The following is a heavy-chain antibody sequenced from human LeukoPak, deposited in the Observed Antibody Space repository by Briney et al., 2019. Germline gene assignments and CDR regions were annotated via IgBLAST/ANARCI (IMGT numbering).Heavy chain of an antibody. Sequence: SQTLSLTCTVSGGSISSGGYYWSWIRQHPGKGLEWIGYIYYSGSTYYNPSLKSRVTISVDTSKNQFSLKLSSVTAADTAVYYCAAQDVNWFDPWGQGTLVTVSS. V-gene: IGHV4-31*03. J-gene: IGHJ5*02. CDR3: AAQDVNWFDP. CDR2: IYYSGST. CDR1: GGSISSGGYY. D-gene: IGHD2-15*01.